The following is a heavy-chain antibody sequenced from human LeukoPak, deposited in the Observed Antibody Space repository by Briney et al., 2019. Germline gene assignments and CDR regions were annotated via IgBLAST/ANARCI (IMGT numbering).Heavy chain of an antibody. CDR3: ARTGYYYYGMDV. D-gene: IGHD1-14*01. Sequence: PSETLSLTCAVYGGSFSGYYWSWIRQPPGKGLEWIGEINHSGSTNYNPSLKSRVTISVDRSKNQFSLKLSSVTAADTAVYYCARTGYYYYGMDVWGQGTTVTVSS. J-gene: IGHJ6*02. V-gene: IGHV4-34*01. CDR1: GGSFSGYY. CDR2: INHSGST.